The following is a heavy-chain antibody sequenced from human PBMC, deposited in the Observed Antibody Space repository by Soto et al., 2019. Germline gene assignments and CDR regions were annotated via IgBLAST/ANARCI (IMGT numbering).Heavy chain of an antibody. CDR2: ISSSGNTV. Sequence: QVQLVESGGGLVKPGGSLRLSCAASGLIFRDHHMSWIRQAPGKGLEWLSYISSSGNTVYYADSVKGRFTISRDNAKNSLYLDMNSLTAADTAVYSCVSALSYGDSYFDYWGQGTLVTVSS. V-gene: IGHV3-11*01. CDR1: GLIFRDHH. D-gene: IGHD4-17*01. CDR3: VSALSYGDSYFDY. J-gene: IGHJ4*02.